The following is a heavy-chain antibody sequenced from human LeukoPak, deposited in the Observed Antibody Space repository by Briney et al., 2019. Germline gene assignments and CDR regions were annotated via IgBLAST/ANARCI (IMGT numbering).Heavy chain of an antibody. CDR3: ATQQCSGGSCYSRAIWFDP. J-gene: IGHJ5*02. V-gene: IGHV4-39*01. CDR1: GGSISSSSYY. Sequence: PSETLSLTCTVSGGSISSSSYYWGWIRQPPGKGLEWIASMYHSGNTYYNPSLGSRVTVSVDRSKDQFSLKLNSVTAADTAVYYCATQQCSGGSCYSRAIWFDPWGQGTLVTVSS. CDR2: MYHSGNT. D-gene: IGHD2-15*01.